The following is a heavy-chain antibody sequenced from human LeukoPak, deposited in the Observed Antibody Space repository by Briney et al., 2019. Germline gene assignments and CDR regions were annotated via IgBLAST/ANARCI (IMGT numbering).Heavy chain of an antibody. CDR1: GFTFSSYG. CDR3: ARVWRDILTGYYTPDTLEEAFDI. Sequence: PGGSLRLSCTVSGFTFSSYGMHWVRQAPGPGLELVAVISFDGSNKYYEDYVKGRFTISRDNSKNTLYLQMNSMRAEDTAVYYCARVWRDILTGYYTPDTLEEAFDIWGQGTMVTVSS. J-gene: IGHJ3*02. V-gene: IGHV3-30*03. D-gene: IGHD3-9*01. CDR2: ISFDGSNK.